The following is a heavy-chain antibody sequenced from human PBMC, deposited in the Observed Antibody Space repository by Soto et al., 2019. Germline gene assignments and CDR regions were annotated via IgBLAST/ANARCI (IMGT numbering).Heavy chain of an antibody. CDR3: ARGRYCSGGSCYYKYYYYGMDV. Sequence: GGSLRLSCAASGFTFSSYGMHWVRQAPGKGLEWVAVIWYDGSNKYYADSVKGRFTISRDNSKNTLYLQMNSLRAEDTAVYYCARGRYCSGGSCYYKYYYYGMDVWGQGTTVTVSS. CDR1: GFTFSSYG. CDR2: IWYDGSNK. V-gene: IGHV3-33*01. D-gene: IGHD2-15*01. J-gene: IGHJ6*02.